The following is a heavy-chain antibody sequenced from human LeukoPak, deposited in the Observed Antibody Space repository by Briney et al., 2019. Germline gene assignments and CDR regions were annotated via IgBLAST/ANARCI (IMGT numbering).Heavy chain of an antibody. CDR3: AREASLGGNQYPY. Sequence: ASVKVSCKASGYTFTSYGITWVRQAPGQGLEWMGWISAYNGNTNYAQNLQGRVTMTTDTSTTTAYMELRSLRSDDTAVYYCAREASLGGNQYPYWGQGTLVTVSS. CDR2: ISAYNGNT. V-gene: IGHV1-18*01. D-gene: IGHD1-26*01. CDR1: GYTFTSYG. J-gene: IGHJ4*02.